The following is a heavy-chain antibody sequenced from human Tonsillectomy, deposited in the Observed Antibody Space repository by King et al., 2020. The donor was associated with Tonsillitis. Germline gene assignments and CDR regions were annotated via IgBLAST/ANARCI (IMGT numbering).Heavy chain of an antibody. J-gene: IGHJ5*02. CDR3: ARGSGYYVRRNWFDP. Sequence: VQLVESGAEVKKPGASVKVSCKASGYTFTGYYIHWLRQAPGQGLEWMGWINPNSGGTNYAQKFQGRVTMTRDTSISTAYMELSRLRSDDTAVYYCARGSGYYVRRNWFDPWGQGTLVTVSS. V-gene: IGHV1-2*02. CDR1: GYTFTGYY. CDR2: INPNSGGT. D-gene: IGHD3-10*02.